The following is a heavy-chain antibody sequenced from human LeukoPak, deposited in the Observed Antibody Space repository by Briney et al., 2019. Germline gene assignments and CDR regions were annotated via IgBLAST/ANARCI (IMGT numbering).Heavy chain of an antibody. J-gene: IGHJ4*02. CDR3: AKKTPGIHPFDS. V-gene: IGHV3-23*01. Sequence: GGSLRLPCAASGFTFRTSAFSWVRQSPGRGLEWVSTVGTDSDTYSADSVKGRFTISRDNSKNTVYLQMTGLRADDTAVYYCAKKTPGIHPFDSWGQGTLVTVSP. D-gene: IGHD6-13*01. CDR2: VGTDSDT. CDR1: GFTFRTSA.